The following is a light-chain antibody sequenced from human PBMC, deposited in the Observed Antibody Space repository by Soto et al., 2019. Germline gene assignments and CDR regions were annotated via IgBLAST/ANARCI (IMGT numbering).Light chain of an antibody. Sequence: QSALTQPPSASGSPGQSVTISCTGTSSDVGGYNFVSWYQQHPGKAPKLMIYEVSKRPSGVPDRFSGSKSGNTASLTVSGLQAEDEAEYHCSSYAGSNSVVFGGGTKVTVL. J-gene: IGLJ2*01. CDR3: SSYAGSNSVV. CDR2: EVS. CDR1: SSDVGGYNF. V-gene: IGLV2-8*01.